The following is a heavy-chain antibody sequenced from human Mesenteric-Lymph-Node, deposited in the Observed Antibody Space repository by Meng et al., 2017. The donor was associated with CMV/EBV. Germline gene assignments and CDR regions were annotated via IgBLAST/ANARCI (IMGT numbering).Heavy chain of an antibody. CDR1: EY. D-gene: IGHD3-10*01. Sequence: EYWSWNRKHPGEGLEWIGEIHHSGSTNYNPSLKSRVTISVDTSKNQFSLKLSSVTAADTAVYYCARGARKQNVLLWFGEYRGGFDYWGQGTLVTVSS. CDR2: IHHSGST. CDR3: ARGARKQNVLLWFGEYRGGFDY. J-gene: IGHJ4*02. V-gene: IGHV4-34*01.